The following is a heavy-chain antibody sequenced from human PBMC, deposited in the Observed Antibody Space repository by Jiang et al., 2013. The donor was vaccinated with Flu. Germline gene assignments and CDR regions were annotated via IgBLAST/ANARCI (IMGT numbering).Heavy chain of an antibody. CDR3: ARAPRGIVGPTRGFDI. D-gene: IGHD1-26*01. J-gene: IGHJ3*02. CDR2: IYYSGSP. Sequence: KGLEWIGYIYYSGSPNXNPSLKSRVTISVDTSKNQFSLKLSSVTAADTAVYYCARAPRGIVGPTRGFDIWGRGTMVTVSS. V-gene: IGHV4-59*01.